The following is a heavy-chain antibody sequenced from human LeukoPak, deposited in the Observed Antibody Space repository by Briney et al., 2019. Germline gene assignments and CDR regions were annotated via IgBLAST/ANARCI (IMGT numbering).Heavy chain of an antibody. CDR2: IDGNGGST. Sequence: GGSLRLSCAASGFTFSAYVMHWVRQAPGKGLEYVSTIDGNGGSTYYANSVKGRFTISRDNSKNTLYLQMNSLRAEDTAVYYCARGNCSSTSCYAQHLYFFDYWGQGTLVTVSS. J-gene: IGHJ4*02. D-gene: IGHD2-2*01. CDR3: ARGNCSSTSCYAQHLYFFDY. V-gene: IGHV3-64*01. CDR1: GFTFSAYV.